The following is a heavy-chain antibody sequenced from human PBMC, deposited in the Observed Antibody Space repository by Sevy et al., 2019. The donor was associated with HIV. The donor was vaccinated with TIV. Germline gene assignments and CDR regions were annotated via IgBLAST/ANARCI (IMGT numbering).Heavy chain of an antibody. CDR3: AKDGVSGSYHSGDFDY. J-gene: IGHJ4*02. Sequence: GGSLRLSCAASGFTFNTYAMTWVRQAPGKGLEWVSAISYSGSTTHYADSVKGRFTISRDNSKNTLYLQMNSLRAEDTAVYYCAKDGVSGSYHSGDFDYRGQGTLVTISS. CDR1: GFTFNTYA. D-gene: IGHD3-10*01. V-gene: IGHV3-23*01. CDR2: ISYSGSTT.